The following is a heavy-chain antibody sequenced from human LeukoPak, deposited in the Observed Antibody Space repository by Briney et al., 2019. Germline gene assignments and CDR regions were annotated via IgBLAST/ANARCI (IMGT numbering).Heavy chain of an antibody. Sequence: PGGSLEISCQGSGSSFTNYWIAWVRQMPGKGLEWMGIIYPTDSDTIYSQSFQGQVTISADESINTAFLQWSSLRASDSAMYYCARHRPGYSGGPYYFGYWGQGTLVTVSS. CDR3: ARHRPGYSGGPYYFGY. V-gene: IGHV5-51*01. D-gene: IGHD6-19*01. CDR2: IYPTDSDT. CDR1: GSSFTNYW. J-gene: IGHJ4*02.